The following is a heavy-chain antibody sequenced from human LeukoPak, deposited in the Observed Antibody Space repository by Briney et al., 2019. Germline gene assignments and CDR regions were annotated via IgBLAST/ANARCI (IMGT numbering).Heavy chain of an antibody. CDR1: GYTFTSYA. D-gene: IGHD4-17*01. CDR3: AXAXTVTLFDY. Sequence: ASVKVSCKASGYTFTSYAMHWVRQAPGQRLEWMGWINAGNGNTKYSQKFQGRVTITRDTSASTAYMELSSLRPEDTAVYYCAXAXTVTLFDYWGQGTLVTVSS. J-gene: IGHJ4*02. CDR2: INAGNGNT. V-gene: IGHV1-3*01.